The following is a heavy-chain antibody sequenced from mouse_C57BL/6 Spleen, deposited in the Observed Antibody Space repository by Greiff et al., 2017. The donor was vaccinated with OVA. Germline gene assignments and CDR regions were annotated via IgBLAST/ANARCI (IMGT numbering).Heavy chain of an antibody. Sequence: VQLQQPGAELVRPGSSVKLSCKASGYTFTSYWMHWVKQRPIQGLEWIGNIDPSDSETHYNQKFKDKATLTVDKSSSTAYMQLSSLTSEDSAVYYCAREDSNYGYFDYWGQGTTLTVSS. J-gene: IGHJ2*01. V-gene: IGHV1-52*01. CDR2: IDPSDSET. CDR3: AREDSNYGYFDY. CDR1: GYTFTSYW. D-gene: IGHD2-5*01.